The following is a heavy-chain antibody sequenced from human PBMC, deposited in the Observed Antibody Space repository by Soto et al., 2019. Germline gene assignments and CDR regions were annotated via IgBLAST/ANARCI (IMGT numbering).Heavy chain of an antibody. CDR2: ISAYNGNT. Sequence: QVQLVQSGAEVKKPGASVKVSCKASGYTFTSYGISWVRQAPGQGLEWMGWISAYNGNTNYAQKLQGRVTMTTDTSTSTAYMERRSLRSDDTAVYYCARLRVGIEQQLVIYYGMDVWGQGTTVTVSS. CDR1: GYTFTSYG. J-gene: IGHJ6*02. V-gene: IGHV1-18*04. CDR3: ARLRVGIEQQLVIYYGMDV. D-gene: IGHD6-13*01.